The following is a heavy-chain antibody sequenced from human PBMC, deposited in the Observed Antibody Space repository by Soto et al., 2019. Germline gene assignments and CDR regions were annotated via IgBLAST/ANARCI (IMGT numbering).Heavy chain of an antibody. Sequence: GGSLRLSCAASGFTFSSYGMHWVRQAPGKGLEWVAIISYDGSKIYYADSVKGRLTISRDNPKNTLHLQMNSLRVEDTAVYYCAKSLDESTTWSSLSSWGQGTLVTSPQ. D-gene: IGHD2-2*01. CDR2: ISYDGSKI. J-gene: IGHJ5*02. V-gene: IGHV3-30*18. CDR3: AKSLDESTTWSSLSS. CDR1: GFTFSSYG.